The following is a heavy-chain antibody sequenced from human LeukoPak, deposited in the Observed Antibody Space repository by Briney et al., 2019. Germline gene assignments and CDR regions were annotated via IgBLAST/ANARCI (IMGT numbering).Heavy chain of an antibody. V-gene: IGHV5-51*01. J-gene: IGHJ4*02. CDR1: GYSFTSYW. Sequence: GESLKISCKGSGYSFTSYWIGWVRQMPGEGLEWMGIIYPGDSDTRYSPSFQGQVTISADKSISTAYLQWSSLKASDTAMYYCARHFKGGYSGYDGFIDYWGQGTLVTVSS. D-gene: IGHD5-12*01. CDR2: IYPGDSDT. CDR3: ARHFKGGYSGYDGFIDY.